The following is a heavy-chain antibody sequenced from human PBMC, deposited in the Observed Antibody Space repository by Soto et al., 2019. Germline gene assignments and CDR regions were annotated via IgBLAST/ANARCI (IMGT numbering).Heavy chain of an antibody. CDR3: ASVGMATDAFDI. V-gene: IGHV1-46*01. CDR1: GYTFTSYY. CDR2: INPSGGST. Sequence: ASVKVSCKASGYTFTSYYMHWVRQASGQGLEWMGIINPSGGSTSYAQKFQGRVTMTRDTSTSTVYMELSSLRSEDTAVYYCASVGMATDAFDIWGQGTMVTVSS. J-gene: IGHJ3*02. D-gene: IGHD5-12*01.